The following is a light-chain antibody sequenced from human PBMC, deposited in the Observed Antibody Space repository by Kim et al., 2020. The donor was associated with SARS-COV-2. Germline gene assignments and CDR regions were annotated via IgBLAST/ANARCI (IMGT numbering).Light chain of an antibody. CDR1: NIGSKS. Sequence: AQGKTARIDGEGNNIGSKSVHWYQQRPGQAPVLVIFYDTDRPSWIPERFSGSNSGNTATLSISRVEAGDEAAYYCQVWDSSSDHWIFGGGTQLTVL. J-gene: IGLJ2*01. V-gene: IGLV3-21*04. CDR2: YDT. CDR3: QVWDSSSDHWI.